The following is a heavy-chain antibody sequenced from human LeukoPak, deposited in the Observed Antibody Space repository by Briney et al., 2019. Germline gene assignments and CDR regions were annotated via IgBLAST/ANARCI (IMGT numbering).Heavy chain of an antibody. V-gene: IGHV4-59*01. J-gene: IGHJ4*02. D-gene: IGHD6-6*01. Sequence: PSETLSLTCTVSGASISTYYWSWIRQPPGKGLEWIGWIGNIYDSKSTNYNPSLRSRVTISVDTSKNQFSLKLSSVIAADTAVYYCARGGASSLPFDFWGQGTLVTVSS. CDR2: IYDSKST. CDR3: ARGGASSLPFDF. CDR1: GASISTYY.